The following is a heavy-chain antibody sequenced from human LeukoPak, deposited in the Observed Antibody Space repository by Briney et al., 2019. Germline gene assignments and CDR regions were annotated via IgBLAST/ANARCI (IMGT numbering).Heavy chain of an antibody. V-gene: IGHV1-2*02. CDR1: GYTFTDYY. Sequence: ASVKVSCKASGYTFTDYYVHWVRQAPGQGLEWMGWINPNSGGTNYAQKFQGRVTMTRDTSISTAYMELSRLTSDDTAVFHCARAYTGFEAFDYWGQGTLVTVSS. J-gene: IGHJ4*02. CDR3: ARAYTGFEAFDY. D-gene: IGHD2-2*02. CDR2: INPNSGGT.